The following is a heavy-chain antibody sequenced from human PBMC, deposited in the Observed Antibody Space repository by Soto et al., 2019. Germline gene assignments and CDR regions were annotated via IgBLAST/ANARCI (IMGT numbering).Heavy chain of an antibody. Sequence: VGSLRLSCAASGFTFSSYGMHWVRQSPGKGLEWVAVISYDGNDEQYADSVKGRFTISRDNSKNTLYLEMNRLRAEDTAVYYWAKTFGDSYGYFVNWLDPWGQGALVTVSS. CDR2: ISYDGNDE. D-gene: IGHD3-22*01. J-gene: IGHJ5*02. CDR1: GFTFSSYG. CDR3: AKTFGDSYGYFVNWLDP. V-gene: IGHV3-30*18.